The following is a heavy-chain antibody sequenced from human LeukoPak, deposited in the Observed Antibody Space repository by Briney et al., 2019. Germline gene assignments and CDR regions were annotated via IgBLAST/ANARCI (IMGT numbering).Heavy chain of an antibody. Sequence: GGSLRLSCPASAFTSSTYAVQCVRQAPGKGLEWVAVISYDGSNKYYVDSVKGRFTISRDNSENTLYLQMKSLRAEDTAIYYCARGQGYNFFDYWGQGTLVTVSS. CDR3: ARGQGYNFFDY. D-gene: IGHD5-24*01. CDR2: ISYDGSNK. J-gene: IGHJ4*02. CDR1: AFTSSTYA. V-gene: IGHV3-30*14.